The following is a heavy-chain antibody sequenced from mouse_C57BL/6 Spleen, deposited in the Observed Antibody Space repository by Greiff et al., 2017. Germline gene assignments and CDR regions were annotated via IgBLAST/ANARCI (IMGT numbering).Heavy chain of an antibody. J-gene: IGHJ1*03. CDR3: LIHYCDSSSGD. V-gene: IGHV1-61*01. CDR1: GYTFTSYW. CDR2: IYPSGGET. Sequence: VQLQQPGAELVRPGSSVKLSCKASGYTFTSYWMAWVKQRPGQGLEWIGNIYPSGGETHYNQKFKDKATLTVDTSSSTAYMHLSSLTSEDSAVYYCLIHYCDSSSGDWGKGTTVTVSS. D-gene: IGHD1-1*01.